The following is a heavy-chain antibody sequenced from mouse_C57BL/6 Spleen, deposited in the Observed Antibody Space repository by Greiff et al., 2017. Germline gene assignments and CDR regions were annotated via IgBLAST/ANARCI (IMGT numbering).Heavy chain of an antibody. CDR2: IDPSDSYT. V-gene: IGHV1-69*01. Sequence: QVQLQQPGAELVMPGASVKLSCKASGYTFTSYWLHWVKQRPGQGLEWIGEIDPSDSYTNYNQKFKGKSTLTVDKSSSTAYMQLSSRTSEDSAVYYCARSGGSSPRLAYWGQGTLVTVSA. D-gene: IGHD1-1*01. J-gene: IGHJ3*01. CDR1: GYTFTSYW. CDR3: ARSGGSSPRLAY.